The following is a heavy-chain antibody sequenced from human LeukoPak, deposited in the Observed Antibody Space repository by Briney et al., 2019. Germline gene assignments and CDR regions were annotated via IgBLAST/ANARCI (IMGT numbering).Heavy chain of an antibody. Sequence: PSGTLSLTCAVSGGSISSSNWWGWVRQPPGKGLEWIGEIYHSGSTNYNPSLKSRVTISVDTSKNQFSLKLSSVTAADTAVYYCARIPPPDIVVVPAAMGDDAFDIWGQGTMVTVSS. CDR1: GGSISSSNW. CDR2: IYHSGST. CDR3: ARIPPPDIVVVPAAMGDDAFDI. V-gene: IGHV4-4*02. D-gene: IGHD2-2*01. J-gene: IGHJ3*02.